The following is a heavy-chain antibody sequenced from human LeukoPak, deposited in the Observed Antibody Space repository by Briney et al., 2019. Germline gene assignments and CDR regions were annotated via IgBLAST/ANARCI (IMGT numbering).Heavy chain of an antibody. D-gene: IGHD6-13*01. CDR3: ARDGPAARLYLDH. CDR2: INQDGSEK. V-gene: IGHV3-7*01. CDR1: GFTFNQYW. Sequence: GGSLRLSCAASGFTFNQYWMSWLRQAPGKGLEWVANINQDGSEKYYLDSVRGRFTVSRDNARNSLFLQMNTLRAEDTALYYCARDGPAARLYLDHWGQGILVTVSS. J-gene: IGHJ4*02.